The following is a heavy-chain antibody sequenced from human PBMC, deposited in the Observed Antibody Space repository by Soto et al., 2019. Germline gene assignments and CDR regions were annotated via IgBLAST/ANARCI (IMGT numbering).Heavy chain of an antibody. CDR1: GGSISSGGYY. Sequence: QVQLQESGPGLVKPSQTLSLTCIVSGGSISSGGYYWSWIRQHPGKGLEWIGYIYYNGSTYYNPSLKSRVTISVDTSKNQFSLKLSSVTAADTAVYYCARAYYDFWSGYFCWFDPWGQGTLVTVSS. CDR2: IYYNGST. D-gene: IGHD3-3*01. CDR3: ARAYYDFWSGYFCWFDP. V-gene: IGHV4-31*03. J-gene: IGHJ5*02.